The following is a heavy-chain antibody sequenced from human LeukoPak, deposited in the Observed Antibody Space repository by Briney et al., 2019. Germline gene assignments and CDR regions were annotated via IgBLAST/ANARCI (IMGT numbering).Heavy chain of an antibody. J-gene: IGHJ4*02. V-gene: IGHV4-34*01. D-gene: IGHD4-23*01. CDR3: ARVLNYDGNSARSDY. CDR1: GGSFSGYX. CDR2: INHSGST. Sequence: SETLSLTCAVYGGSFSGYXXXXXXQPPGKGLEXXXEINHSGSTNYNPSLKSRVTLSVDTSKNQFSLKLASVTAADTAMYYCARVLNYDGNSARSDYWGQGTLVTVSS.